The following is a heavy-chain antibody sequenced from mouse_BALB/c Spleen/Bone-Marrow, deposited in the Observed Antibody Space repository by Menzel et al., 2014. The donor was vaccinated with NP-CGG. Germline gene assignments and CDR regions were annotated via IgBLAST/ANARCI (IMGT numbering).Heavy chain of an antibody. CDR2: INPDSNTI. V-gene: IGHV4-1*02. CDR1: GFDFSRYW. Sequence: EVMLVESGGGLVQPGGSPKLSCAASGFDFSRYWMSWVRQAPGKGLEWIGEINPDSNTINYKPSLKDKFIIPRDNAKNTLYLQMSKVRSEDTALYYCARLGYNGSFAYWGQGTLVTVSA. CDR3: ARLGYNGSFAY. J-gene: IGHJ3*01. D-gene: IGHD1-2*01.